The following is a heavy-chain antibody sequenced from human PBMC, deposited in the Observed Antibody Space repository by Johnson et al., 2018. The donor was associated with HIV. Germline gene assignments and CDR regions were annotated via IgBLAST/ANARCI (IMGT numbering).Heavy chain of an antibody. V-gene: IGHV3-30*18. CDR2: ISYDGSNK. J-gene: IGHJ3*02. Sequence: VQLVESGGGVVQPGRSLRLSCAASGFTFSSYGMHWVRQAPGKGLEWVAVISYDGSNKYSADSVKGRFTISRDNSKNTLYLQMNSLRAEDTAVYYCAKIAAAAVLKDAFDMWGKGTMVTVSS. D-gene: IGHD6-13*01. CDR3: AKIAAAAVLKDAFDM. CDR1: GFTFSSYG.